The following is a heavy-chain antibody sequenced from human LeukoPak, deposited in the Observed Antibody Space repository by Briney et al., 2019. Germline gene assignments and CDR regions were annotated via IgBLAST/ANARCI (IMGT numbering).Heavy chain of an antibody. CDR2: IYYSGST. CDR3: ARGIHYGDYVIPPMDV. V-gene: IGHV4-59*01. J-gene: IGHJ6*02. Sequence: TSETLSLTCTVSGGSISSYYWSWVRQPPGKGLEWVGYIYYSGSTNYNPSLKSRVTISVDTSKNQFSLKLSSVTAADTAVYYCARGIHYGDYVIPPMDVWGQGTTVTVSS. D-gene: IGHD4-17*01. CDR1: GGSISSYY.